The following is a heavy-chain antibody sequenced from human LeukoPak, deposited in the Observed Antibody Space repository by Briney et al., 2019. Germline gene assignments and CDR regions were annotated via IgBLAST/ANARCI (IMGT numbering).Heavy chain of an antibody. J-gene: IGHJ5*02. D-gene: IGHD2-2*01. CDR3: ARSAPHCSSTSCSPVA. Sequence: SSVKVSCKASGGTFSSYTISWVRQAPGQGLEWMGRIIPILGIANYAQKFQGRVTITAAKSPSTAYMELSSLRSEDTAVYYCARSAPHCSSTSCSPVAWGQGTLVTVSS. V-gene: IGHV1-69*02. CDR2: IIPILGIA. CDR1: GGTFSSYT.